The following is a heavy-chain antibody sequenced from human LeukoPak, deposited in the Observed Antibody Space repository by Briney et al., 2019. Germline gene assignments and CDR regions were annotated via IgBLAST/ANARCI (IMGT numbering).Heavy chain of an antibody. CDR2: INHSGST. J-gene: IGHJ4*02. CDR3: ARVPGYHIDY. V-gene: IGHV4-34*01. Sequence: PSETLSLTCAVYGGSFSGYYWSWIRQPPGKGLEWIGEINHSGSTNYNPSLKSRVTISVDTSKNQFSLKLSSVTAADTAVYYCARVPGYHIDYWGQGTLVTVSS. D-gene: IGHD2-2*01. CDR1: GGSFSGYY.